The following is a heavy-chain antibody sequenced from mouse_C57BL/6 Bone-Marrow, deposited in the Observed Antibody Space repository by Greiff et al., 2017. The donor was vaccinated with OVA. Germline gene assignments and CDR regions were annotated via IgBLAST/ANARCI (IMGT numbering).Heavy chain of an antibody. D-gene: IGHD3-2*02. CDR3: ARSVAGTSGDY. J-gene: IGHJ2*01. CDR1: GYTFTSYG. Sequence: QVQLKESGAELARPGASVKLSCKASGYTFTSYGISWVKQRTGQGLEWIGEIYPRSGNTYYNEKFKGKATLTADKSSSTAYMELRSLTSEDSAVYFCARSVAGTSGDYWGQGTTRTVSS. CDR2: IYPRSGNT. V-gene: IGHV1-81*01.